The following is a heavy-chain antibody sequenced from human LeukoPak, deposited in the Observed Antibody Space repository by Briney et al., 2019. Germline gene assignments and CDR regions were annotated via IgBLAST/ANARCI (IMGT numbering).Heavy chain of an antibody. V-gene: IGHV4-39*01. CDR1: GGSIRSNSYF. D-gene: IGHD7-27*01. CDR3: ARQPGGTHGDYFFDF. CDR2: IYYSGST. J-gene: IGHJ4*02. Sequence: SETLSLTCTVSGGSIRSNSYFWGWIRQPPGKGLEWIGSIYYSGSTYYNQSLKSRVTISLDMSKNQLSLKLSSVTAADTAVYYCARQPGGTHGDYFFDFWGPGTLVTVSS.